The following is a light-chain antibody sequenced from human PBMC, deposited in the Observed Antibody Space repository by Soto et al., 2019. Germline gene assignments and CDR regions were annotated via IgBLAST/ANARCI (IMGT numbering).Light chain of an antibody. Sequence: EIVLTQSPATLSLSPGDRATLSCRASHSVGGLLAWYQQKPGQAPRLLIYFASNRASGIPDRFGGSGSGTDFTLTIDSLEPEDFALFFCQQRSSWPWTFGQGTRVEI. J-gene: IGKJ1*01. V-gene: IGKV3-11*01. CDR1: HSVGGL. CDR3: QQRSSWPWT. CDR2: FAS.